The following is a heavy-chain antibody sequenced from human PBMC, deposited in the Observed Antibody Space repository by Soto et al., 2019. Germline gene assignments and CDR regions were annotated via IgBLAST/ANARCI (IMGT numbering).Heavy chain of an antibody. CDR3: ARVRIVGAREIGF. CDR1: GYTFNRHG. J-gene: IGHJ4*02. V-gene: IGHV1-18*04. Sequence: QVHLVQSGGEVKKPGASVKVSCKASGYTFNRHGITWVRQAPGQGLEWMGWISGYNGDINYEQKFQGRVTLSSDTLTCTVYLELKSLRFDVTAVYYCARVRIVGAREIGFWGQGTLVTVSS. CDR2: ISGYNGDI. D-gene: IGHD1-26*01.